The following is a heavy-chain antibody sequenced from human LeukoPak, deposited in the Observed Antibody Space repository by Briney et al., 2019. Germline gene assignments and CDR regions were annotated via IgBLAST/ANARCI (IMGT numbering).Heavy chain of an antibody. CDR3: AIAYCGGDCYTDYYYGMDV. CDR1: GGTFSSYA. V-gene: IGHV1-69*13. J-gene: IGHJ6*02. CDR2: IIPIFGTA. D-gene: IGHD2-21*02. Sequence: EASVKVSCKASGGTFSSYAISWVRQAPGQGLEWMGGIIPIFGTANYAQKFQGRVTITADESTSTAYMELSSLRSEATAVYYCAIAYCGGDCYTDYYYGMDVWGQGTTVTVSS.